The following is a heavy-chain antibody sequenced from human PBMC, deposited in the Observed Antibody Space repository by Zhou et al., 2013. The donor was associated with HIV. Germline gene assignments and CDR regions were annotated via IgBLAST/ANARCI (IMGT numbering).Heavy chain of an antibody. Sequence: QVQLVQSGTEVKKPGSSVKVSCKASGGTFSTYGFSWVRQAPGQRPEWLGGIIPVRKTSNYAQAFQDKFSISKDESTTTIYMKLNNLTFDDTAVYYCARGPYDYVWGNYRYTIDYWGQGTLVAVSS. CDR1: GGTFSTYG. CDR2: IIPVRKTS. V-gene: IGHV1-69*05. CDR3: ARGPYDYVWGNYRYTIDY. J-gene: IGHJ4*02. D-gene: IGHD3-16*02.